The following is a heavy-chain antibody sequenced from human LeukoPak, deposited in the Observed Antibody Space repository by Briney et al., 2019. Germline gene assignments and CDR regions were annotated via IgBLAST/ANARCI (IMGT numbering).Heavy chain of an antibody. CDR3: ARDSVVLPSRYYYYYMDV. D-gene: IGHD4-23*01. J-gene: IGHJ6*03. CDR2: IYYSGST. V-gene: IGHV4-39*07. CDR1: GGSISSSTYY. Sequence: PSETLSLTCTVSGGSISSSTYYWGWIRQPPGKGLEWIGSIYYSGSTYYNPSLKSRVTISVDTSKNQFSLKLSSVTAADTAVYYCARDSVVLPSRYYYYYMDVWGKGTTVTISS.